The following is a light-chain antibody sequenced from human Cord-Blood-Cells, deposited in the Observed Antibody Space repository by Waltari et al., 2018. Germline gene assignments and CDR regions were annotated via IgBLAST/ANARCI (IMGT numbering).Light chain of an antibody. CDR3: QKYNSAPWT. V-gene: IGKV1-27*01. CDR2: AAS. Sequence: DIQMTQSPSSLSASVGDRVTIPCRESQGISNYLAWYQQKPRKVPKLLIYAASTLQSGVPARFSGSGSGTDFTLTISSLQPEDVATYYCQKYNSAPWTFGQGTKVEIK. J-gene: IGKJ1*01. CDR1: QGISNY.